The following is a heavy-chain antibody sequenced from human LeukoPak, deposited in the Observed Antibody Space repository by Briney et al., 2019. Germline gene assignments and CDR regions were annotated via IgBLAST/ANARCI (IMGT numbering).Heavy chain of an antibody. CDR1: GFTFSSYA. CDR2: ISYDGSNK. J-gene: IGHJ4*02. Sequence: GGSLRLSCAASGFTFSSYAMHRVRQAPGKGLEWVAVISYDGSNKYYADSVKGRFTISRDNSKNTLYLQMNSLRAEDTAVYYCAREGSSWYGTVYFDYWGQGTLVTVSS. D-gene: IGHD6-13*01. V-gene: IGHV3-30*04. CDR3: AREGSSWYGTVYFDY.